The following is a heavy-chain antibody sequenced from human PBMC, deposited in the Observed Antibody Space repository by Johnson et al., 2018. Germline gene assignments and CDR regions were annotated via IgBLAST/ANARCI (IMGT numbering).Heavy chain of an antibody. CDR3: ARGRVSGAYGYSYGMDV. V-gene: IGHV4-4*02. CDR2: IYHSGST. D-gene: IGHD4-17*01. J-gene: IGHJ6*02. Sequence: QVQLQESGPGLVKPSGTLSLTCAVSGGSISSSNWWSWVRQPPGKGLEWIGEIYHSGSTNYNPSLKSRVTISVDTSKNQFSLKLSSVTAADTAVYYCARGRVSGAYGYSYGMDVWGQGTTVTVSS. CDR1: GGSISSSNW.